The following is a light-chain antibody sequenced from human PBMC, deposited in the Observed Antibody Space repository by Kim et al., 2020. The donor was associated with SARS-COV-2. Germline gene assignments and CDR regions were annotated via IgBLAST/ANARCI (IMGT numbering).Light chain of an antibody. J-gene: IGLJ2*01. CDR1: SSNIGNNA. Sequence: QMVTISCSGSSSNIGNNAVNWYQQLPGKAPKLLIYYDDLLPSGVSDRFSGSKSGTSASLAISGLQSEDEADYYCAAWDDSLNGRVFGGGTQLTVL. V-gene: IGLV1-36*01. CDR3: AAWDDSLNGRV. CDR2: YDD.